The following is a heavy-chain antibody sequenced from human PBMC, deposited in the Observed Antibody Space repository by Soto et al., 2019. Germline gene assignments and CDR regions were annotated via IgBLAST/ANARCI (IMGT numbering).Heavy chain of an antibody. CDR2: INHSGST. J-gene: IGHJ4*02. Sequence: TSETLSLTCAVYGGSFSGYYWSWIRQPPGKGLEWIGEINHSGSTNYNPSLKSRVTISVDTSKNQFSLKLSSVTAADTSVYYCARGPIVATITRQFDYWGQGTLVTVSS. CDR3: ARGPIVATITRQFDY. V-gene: IGHV4-34*01. D-gene: IGHD5-12*01. CDR1: GGSFSGYY.